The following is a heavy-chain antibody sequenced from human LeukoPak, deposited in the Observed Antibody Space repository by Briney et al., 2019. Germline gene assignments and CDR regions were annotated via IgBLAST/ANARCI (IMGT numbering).Heavy chain of an antibody. CDR3: ARDRGAQGSFIDY. J-gene: IGHJ4*02. Sequence: PGRSLRLSCAASGFAFSTYGIHWVRQAPGKGLEWVTIIWYDGNNKYYADSVKGRFIISRDNSKNTLYLQMNSLRAEDTALYYCARDRGAQGSFIDYWGQGTLVTVSS. D-gene: IGHD3-3*02. CDR2: IWYDGNNK. V-gene: IGHV3-33*01. CDR1: GFAFSTYG.